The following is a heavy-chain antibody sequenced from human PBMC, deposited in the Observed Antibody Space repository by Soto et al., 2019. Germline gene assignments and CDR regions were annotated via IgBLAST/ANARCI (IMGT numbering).Heavy chain of an antibody. CDR2: ISYDGGHR. CDR3: VKPSFSSSSWYAFAS. D-gene: IGHD6-13*01. J-gene: IGHJ4*02. V-gene: IGHV3-30*18. CDR1: GFTFSSYA. Sequence: QVQLVESGGGVVQPGRSLRLSCAASGFTFSSYAMHWVRQAPGRGLVWVAVISYDGGHRYYADSVKGRFTIYRDHSSSTMYLQMNSLRAKDTAVYYCVKPSFSSSSWYAFASWGQGTLVTVSS.